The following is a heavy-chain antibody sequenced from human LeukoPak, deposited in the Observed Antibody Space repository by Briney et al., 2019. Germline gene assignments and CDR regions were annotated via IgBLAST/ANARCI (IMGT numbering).Heavy chain of an antibody. V-gene: IGHV4-59*11. CDR2: LFYSGRT. J-gene: IGHJ3*02. CDR3: ARLLDNDSSGDPDTFDM. CDR1: GGSISGHY. Sequence: SETLSLTCTASGGSISGHYWTWIRRPPGKGLEWIGFLFYSGRTRYNPSLQSRVTISVDTSENNFSLKLTSVTAADTAVYYCARLLDNDSSGDPDTFDMWGQGTVVTVSS. D-gene: IGHD3-22*01.